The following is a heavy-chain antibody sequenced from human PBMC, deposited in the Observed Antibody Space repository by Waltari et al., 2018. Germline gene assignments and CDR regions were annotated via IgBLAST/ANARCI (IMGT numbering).Heavy chain of an antibody. CDR3: ARDRGYLVHDY. Sequence: EVQLVESGGGSVQPGGSLRLSCSVSGLSFITYWMNWVRQAPGKGCEWVGRINEAGSWTSYADSGRGRFTIPRDNGKTSLYLQMNSLRSEDTAVYYCARDRGYLVHDYWGQGTLVTVSA. D-gene: IGHD1-26*01. J-gene: IGHJ4*02. V-gene: IGHV3-7*01. CDR1: GLSFITYW. CDR2: INEAGSWT.